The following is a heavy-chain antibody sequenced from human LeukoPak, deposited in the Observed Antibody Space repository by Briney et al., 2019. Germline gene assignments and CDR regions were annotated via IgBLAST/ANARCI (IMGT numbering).Heavy chain of an antibody. J-gene: IGHJ5*02. CDR3: AASSYDSSGYTT. V-gene: IGHV1-58*01. Sequence: ASVKVSCKASGFTFTSSAVQWVRQARGQRLEWVGWIVVGSGNTNYAQKFQERVTITRDMSTSTAYMELSSLRSEDTAVYYCAASSYDSSGYTTWGQGTLVTVSS. CDR1: GFTFTSSA. CDR2: IVVGSGNT. D-gene: IGHD3-22*01.